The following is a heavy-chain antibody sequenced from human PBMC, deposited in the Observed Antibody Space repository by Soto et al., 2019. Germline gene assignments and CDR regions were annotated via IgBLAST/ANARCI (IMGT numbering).Heavy chain of an antibody. V-gene: IGHV1-2*02. CDR2: VGPDNGRT. Sequence: QAHLVQSGAEVKKPGASVKVSCKASGYSFTASYIHWVRQAPGQGLEWLGYVGPDNGRTLYAPKFQGRVTMTRDTSITTAYMDLTRLTTDDTALYYCARVEGSASLAGDWGQGTLVTVSS. CDR3: ARVEGSASLAGD. J-gene: IGHJ4*02. CDR1: GYSFTASY. D-gene: IGHD3-16*01.